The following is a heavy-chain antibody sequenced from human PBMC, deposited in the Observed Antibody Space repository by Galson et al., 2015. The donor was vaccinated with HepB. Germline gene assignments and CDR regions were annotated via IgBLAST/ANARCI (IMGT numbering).Heavy chain of an antibody. Sequence: SVKVSCKASGGSFNNYEITWVRQAPGQGLEWMGGIVPMFGAANYAQTFQGRLTITADESTTTAYMELISLKSEDTAVYSCARFRREMAAFDYWGQGTLVTVSS. J-gene: IGHJ4*02. CDR3: ARFRREMAAFDY. D-gene: IGHD5-24*01. CDR1: GGSFNNYE. V-gene: IGHV1-69*13. CDR2: IVPMFGAA.